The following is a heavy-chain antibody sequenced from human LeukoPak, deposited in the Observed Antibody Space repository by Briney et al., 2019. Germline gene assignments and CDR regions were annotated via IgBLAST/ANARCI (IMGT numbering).Heavy chain of an antibody. J-gene: IGHJ4*02. V-gene: IGHV4-28*01. Sequence: KTSETLSLTCAVSGSPITTSHWWGWIRQPPGKGLEWLVYMYYTGNTYSNPSLKGRVSMSLDTSKNQFSLRLSSVTAVDTAIYYCARAPGSASYRLHYFDYWGQGTLATVSS. CDR1: GSPITTSHW. CDR3: ARAPGSASYRLHYFDY. CDR2: MYYTGNT. D-gene: IGHD1-26*01.